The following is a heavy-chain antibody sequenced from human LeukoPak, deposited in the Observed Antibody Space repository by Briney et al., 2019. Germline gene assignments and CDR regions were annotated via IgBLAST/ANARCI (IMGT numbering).Heavy chain of an antibody. CDR1: GGTFSSYA. V-gene: IGHV1-69*13. CDR3: AQWLVHPEGDYYYYYGMDV. D-gene: IGHD6-19*01. CDR2: IIPIFGTA. J-gene: IGHJ6*02. Sequence: ASVKVSCKASGGTFSSYAISWVRQAPGQGLEWMGGIIPIFGTANYAQKFQGRVTITADESTSTAYMELSSLRSEDTAVYYRAQWLVHPEGDYYYYYGMDVWGQGTTVTVSS.